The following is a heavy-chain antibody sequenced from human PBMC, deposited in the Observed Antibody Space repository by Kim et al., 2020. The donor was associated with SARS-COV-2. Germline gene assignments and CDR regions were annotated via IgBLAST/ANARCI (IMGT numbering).Heavy chain of an antibody. D-gene: IGHD2-8*02. Sequence: YYTDSVKGRFTIPRDNSKNTLYLQMNSLSAEDTAVYYCARDSSSGGIYMDVWGKGTTVTVSS. CDR3: ARDSSSGGIYMDV. V-gene: IGHV3-33*01. J-gene: IGHJ6*03.